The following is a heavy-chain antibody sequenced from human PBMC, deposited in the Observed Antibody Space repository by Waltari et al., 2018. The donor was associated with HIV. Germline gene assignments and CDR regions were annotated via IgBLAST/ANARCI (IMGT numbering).Heavy chain of an antibody. CDR3: ARLAYGDYVGTDDY. CDR1: GFTFSSYS. V-gene: IGHV3-48*01. CDR2: ISSSSSTI. J-gene: IGHJ4*02. D-gene: IGHD4-17*01. Sequence: EVQLVESGGGLVQPGGSLRLSCAASGFTFSSYSMNWVRQAPGKGLEWVSYISSSSSTIYYADSVKGRFTISRDNAKNSLYLQMNSLRAEDTAVYYCARLAYGDYVGTDDYWGQGTLVTVSS.